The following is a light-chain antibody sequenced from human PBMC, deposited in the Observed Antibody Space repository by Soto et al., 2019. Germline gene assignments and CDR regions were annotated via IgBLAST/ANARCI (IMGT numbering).Light chain of an antibody. V-gene: IGLV1-40*01. J-gene: IGLJ1*01. CDR1: SSNIGAGYD. CDR3: QYYDSSLSALYV. CDR2: GNS. Sequence: QSVLTQPPSVSGAPGQRVTISCTGSSSNIGAGYDVHWYQQLPGTAPKLLIYGNSNRPSGVPDRFSGSNSGTSASLAITGLQAEDEAEYYCQYYDSSLSALYVFGTGTKLTVL.